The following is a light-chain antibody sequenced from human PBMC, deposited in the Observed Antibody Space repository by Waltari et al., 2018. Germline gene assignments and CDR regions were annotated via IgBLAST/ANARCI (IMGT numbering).Light chain of an antibody. J-gene: IGKJ5*01. CDR1: QSVSTY. CDR3: QQRSNWPPN. CDR2: DAS. V-gene: IGKV3-11*01. Sequence: EIVLTQSPATLSLSPGETATLTCRASQSVSTYLAWYQQKPGQAPRLLIYDASNRATGIPTRFSGSGSGTDFTLTISSLEPEDFAVYFCQQRSNWPPNVGQGTRLEIK.